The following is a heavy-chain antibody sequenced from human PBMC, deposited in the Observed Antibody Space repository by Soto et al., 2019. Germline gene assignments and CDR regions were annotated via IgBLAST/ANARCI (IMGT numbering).Heavy chain of an antibody. Sequence: EVQVLDSGGGLVQPGGSQRLSCEASGFTFSNYAMIWVRQAPGKGLEWVSTISATGSTLYADSVKGRFTISRDNSKNTVYLQMNFLRAEDTGVYYCAKVSNKWAVAQRGYFDYWGQGTLVTVSS. CDR3: AKVSNKWAVAQRGYFDY. J-gene: IGHJ4*02. D-gene: IGHD6-19*01. CDR1: GFTFSNYA. V-gene: IGHV3-23*01. CDR2: ISATGST.